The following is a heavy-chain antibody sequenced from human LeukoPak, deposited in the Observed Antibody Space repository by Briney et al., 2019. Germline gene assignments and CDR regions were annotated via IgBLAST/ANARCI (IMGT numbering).Heavy chain of an antibody. CDR3: ARDGGGTYYGDY. V-gene: IGHV1-2*02. Sequence: VAAVKVSCKASGYTFTDYYIQWGRQAPGQGLEWMGWIKPNSGGTNYAQKFQGRVTMTRDTSISTAYMELSRLEADDTAVYYCARDGGGTYYGDYWGQGTLVTVSS. CDR1: GYTFTDYY. D-gene: IGHD2-21*01. J-gene: IGHJ4*02. CDR2: IKPNSGGT.